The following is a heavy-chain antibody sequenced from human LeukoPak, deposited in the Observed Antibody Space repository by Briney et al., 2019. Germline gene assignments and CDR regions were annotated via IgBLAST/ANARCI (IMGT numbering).Heavy chain of an antibody. D-gene: IGHD2-15*01. CDR2: ISGSGSAK. Sequence: GGSLRLSCAASGFTFNSYEMNWVRQAPGKGLEWVSYISGSGSAKYYSDSVKGRFTISRDNAKNSLYLQMNSLRPEDTAVYYCAREAAPVAAAQPDAVDIWGQGTMVTVSS. CDR1: GFTFNSYE. CDR3: AREAAPVAAAQPDAVDI. J-gene: IGHJ3*02. V-gene: IGHV3-48*03.